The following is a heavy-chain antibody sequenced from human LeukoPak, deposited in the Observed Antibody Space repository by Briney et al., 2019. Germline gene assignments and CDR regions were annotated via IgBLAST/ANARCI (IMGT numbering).Heavy chain of an antibody. CDR3: ASSTYCGGDCYSN. Sequence: PGGSLRLSCAASGFTFSGYWMSLVRQAPGKGLEWVANIKQDGSEKYYVDSVKGRFTISRDNAKNSLYLQMNSLRAEDTAVYYCASSTYCGGDCYSNWGQGTLVTVSS. D-gene: IGHD2-21*02. CDR2: IKQDGSEK. CDR1: GFTFSGYW. V-gene: IGHV3-7*01. J-gene: IGHJ4*02.